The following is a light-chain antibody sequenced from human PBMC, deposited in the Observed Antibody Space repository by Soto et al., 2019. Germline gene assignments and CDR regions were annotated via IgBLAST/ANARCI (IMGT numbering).Light chain of an antibody. V-gene: IGKV3-11*01. CDR1: QSVSSY. CDR2: DAS. Sequence: EIVLTQSPATLSLSPGERATLSCRASQSVSSYLAWYQQKPGQAPRLLIYDASKRATGIPARFSGSGSGTDFTLTISSLEPEEFAVYYCHHRSNWPPTWTFGQGNKVDIK. CDR3: HHRSNWPPTWT. J-gene: IGKJ1*01.